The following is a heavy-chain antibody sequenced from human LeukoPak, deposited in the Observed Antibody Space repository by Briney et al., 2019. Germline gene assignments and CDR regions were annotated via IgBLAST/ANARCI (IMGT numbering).Heavy chain of an antibody. Sequence: SETLSLTCSVSGGSISNYYWSWIRQPAGKGLEWIGHIYGSGSTKHNPYLKSRVTISVDTSKTQFSLKLSSVTAADTAVYYCARHAAVEGSSGWSPLWWFDPWGQGTLVTVSS. V-gene: IGHV4-59*08. CDR1: GGSISNYY. CDR3: ARHAAVEGSSGWSPLWWFDP. J-gene: IGHJ5*02. D-gene: IGHD6-19*01. CDR2: IYGSGST.